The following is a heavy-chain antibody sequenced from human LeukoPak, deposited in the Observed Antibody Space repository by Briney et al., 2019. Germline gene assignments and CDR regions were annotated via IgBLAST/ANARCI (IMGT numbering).Heavy chain of an antibody. J-gene: IGHJ4*02. Sequence: GESLKISCMGSGYNFTSYWIGWVRQMPGKGLEWMGIIYPGDSDTRYSPSFQGQATISADKSISTAYLQWSGLKASDTAMYYCHRRDGDQFDYWGQGTLVTVSS. CDR3: HRRDGDQFDY. CDR2: IYPGDSDT. D-gene: IGHD4-17*01. CDR1: GYNFTSYW. V-gene: IGHV5-51*01.